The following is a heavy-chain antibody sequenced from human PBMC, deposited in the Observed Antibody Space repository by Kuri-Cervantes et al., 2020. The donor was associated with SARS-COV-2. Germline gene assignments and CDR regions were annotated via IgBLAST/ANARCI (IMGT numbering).Heavy chain of an antibody. D-gene: IGHD2-8*01. Sequence: GESLKISCAASGFTFSSYAMSWVRQAPGKGLEWVSAISGSGSYIYYADSVKGRFTISRDNAKNSLYLQMNSLRAEDTAVYYCAGDWAKYGGDSIDYWGQGTLVTVSS. CDR3: AGDWAKYGGDSIDY. J-gene: IGHJ4*02. V-gene: IGHV3-21*01. CDR1: GFTFSSYA. CDR2: ISGSGSYI.